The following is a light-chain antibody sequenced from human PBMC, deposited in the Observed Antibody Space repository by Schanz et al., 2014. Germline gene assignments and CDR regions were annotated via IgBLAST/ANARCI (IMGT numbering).Light chain of an antibody. J-gene: IGKJ1*01. CDR1: QGISSY. Sequence: IQLTQSPSSLSASVGDRVTITCRASQGISSYLAWYQQKPGKAPKLLIYSASSLQSGVPSRFSGSGSGTDFTLTISSLQPEDFAIYHCQQSYDSPGTFGQGTKVDIK. V-gene: IGKV1-39*01. CDR3: QQSYDSPGT. CDR2: SAS.